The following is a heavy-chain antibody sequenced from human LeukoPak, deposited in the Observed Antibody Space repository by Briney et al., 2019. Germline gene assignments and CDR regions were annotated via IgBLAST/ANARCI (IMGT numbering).Heavy chain of an antibody. Sequence: GGSLRLSCAASGFTFSSYEMNWVRQAPGKGLEWVSSISSSSSYIYYADSVKGRFTISRDNAKNSLYLQMNSLRAEDTVVYYCARTAAAAPTDAFDIWGQGTMVTVSS. CDR2: ISSSSSYI. D-gene: IGHD6-13*01. CDR1: GFTFSSYE. CDR3: ARTAAAAPTDAFDI. V-gene: IGHV3-21*01. J-gene: IGHJ3*02.